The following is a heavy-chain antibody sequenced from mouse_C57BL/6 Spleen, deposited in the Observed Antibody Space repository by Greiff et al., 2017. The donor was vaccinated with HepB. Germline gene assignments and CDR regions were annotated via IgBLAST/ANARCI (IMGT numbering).Heavy chain of an antibody. Sequence: QVQLQQSGAELVKPGASVKISCKASGYTFTDYYINWVKQRPGQGLEWIGKIGPGSGSTYYNEKFKGKATLTADKSSNAAYMQLSRLTSEDSAVYFCERGYFGDDALDYWGQGTSVTVSA. V-gene: IGHV1-77*01. CDR1: GYTFTDYY. CDR2: IGPGSGST. J-gene: IGHJ4*01. CDR3: ERGYFGDDALDY.